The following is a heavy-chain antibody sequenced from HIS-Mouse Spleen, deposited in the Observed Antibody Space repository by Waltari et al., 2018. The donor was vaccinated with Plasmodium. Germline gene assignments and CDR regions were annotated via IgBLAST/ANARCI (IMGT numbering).Heavy chain of an antibody. Sequence: QVQLVESGGGVVQPGRSLRLSCAASGFTFSSYGMHWVRQAPGKGLEWVAVISYDGSNKYYADSVKGRFTISRDNSKNTLYRQMNSLRAEDTAVYYCAKDRRSSSWYVDYWGQGTLVTVSS. CDR1: GFTFSSYG. CDR2: ISYDGSNK. V-gene: IGHV3-30*18. CDR3: AKDRRSSSWYVDY. D-gene: IGHD6-13*01. J-gene: IGHJ4*02.